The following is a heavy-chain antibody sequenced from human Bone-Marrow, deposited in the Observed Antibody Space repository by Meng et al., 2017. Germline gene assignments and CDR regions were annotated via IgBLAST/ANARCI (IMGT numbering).Heavy chain of an antibody. Sequence: GGSLRLSCAASGFTFSDYYMSWIRQAPGKGLEWVSYISSSGSTIYYADSVKARFTISRDNAKNSLYLQMNSLRAEDTAVYYCARGWGYCSSGSCYSFNAFDIWGQGTMVTVSS. J-gene: IGHJ3*02. CDR1: GFTFSDYY. D-gene: IGHD2-15*01. CDR3: ARGWGYCSSGSCYSFNAFDI. CDR2: ISSSGSTI. V-gene: IGHV3-11*01.